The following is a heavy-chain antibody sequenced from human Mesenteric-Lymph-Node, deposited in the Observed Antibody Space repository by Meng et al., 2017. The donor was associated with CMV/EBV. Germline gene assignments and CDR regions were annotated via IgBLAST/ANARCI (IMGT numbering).Heavy chain of an antibody. CDR2: MSSTGAYT. CDR1: DFTFSTYT. D-gene: IGHD2-8*01. CDR3: ARGPSYCSNEVCPEWDV. Sequence: GESLKISCTASDFTFSTYTMNWVRQAPGKGLEWVSSMSSTGAYTFYTHALRGRFTISRDNAKKSLFLRMNSLTAEDTAVYYCARGPSYCSNEVCPEWDVWGQGTTVTVSS. J-gene: IGHJ6*02. V-gene: IGHV3-21*01.